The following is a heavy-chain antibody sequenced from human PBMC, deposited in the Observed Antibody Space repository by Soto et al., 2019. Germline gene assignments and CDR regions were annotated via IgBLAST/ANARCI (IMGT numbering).Heavy chain of an antibody. CDR1: GFSFSSYA. J-gene: IGHJ6*02. CDR3: AKGKTSLNYYYHAMDV. Sequence: EVRLLESGGGLVQPGGSLRLSCAASGFSFSSYAMSWVRQAPGKGLEWVSGISGSGGSAYYADSVKGRFTISRDNSKNTLYLQMNSLRAEDTAVYYCAKGKTSLNYYYHAMDVWGQGTTVTVSS. V-gene: IGHV3-23*01. CDR2: ISGSGGSA.